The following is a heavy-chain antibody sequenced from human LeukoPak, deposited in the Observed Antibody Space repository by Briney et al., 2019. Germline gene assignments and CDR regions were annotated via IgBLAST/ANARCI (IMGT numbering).Heavy chain of an antibody. J-gene: IGHJ6*02. CDR3: ASGPHGSWYMDV. CDR1: GGSISSYY. Sequence: SETLSLTCTVSGGSISSYYWSWIRQPPGKGLEWIGYIYYSGTTYYNPSLKSRVTISVDTSENQFSLRLNSVTAADTAVYYCASGPHGSWYMDVWGQGTTVTVSS. CDR2: IYYSGTT. V-gene: IGHV4-59*12. D-gene: IGHD6-13*01.